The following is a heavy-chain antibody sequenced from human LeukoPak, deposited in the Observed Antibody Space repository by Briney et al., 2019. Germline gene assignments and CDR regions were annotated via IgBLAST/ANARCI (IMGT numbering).Heavy chain of an antibody. J-gene: IGHJ4*02. Sequence: ASVKVSCKASGYTFTSYDINWVRQATGQGLEWMGWMNPNSGNTGYAQKFQGRVTMTRNTSISTAYMELSSLRSEDTAVYYCARVVSGSYSTRTYYFDYWAQGTLVTVSS. D-gene: IGHD1-26*01. CDR3: ARVVSGSYSTRTYYFDY. V-gene: IGHV1-8*01. CDR2: MNPNSGNT. CDR1: GYTFTSYD.